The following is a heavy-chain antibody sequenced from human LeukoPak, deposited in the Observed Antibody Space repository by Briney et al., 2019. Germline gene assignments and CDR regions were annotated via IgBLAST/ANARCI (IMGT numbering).Heavy chain of an antibody. D-gene: IGHD4-17*01. J-gene: IGHJ4*02. CDR3: ARGQGTVTTH. Sequence: SETLSLTCAVYGGSFSGYYWSWIRQPPGKGLEWIGEINHSGSANYSPSLSSRVTITLDMSENQFSLKLTSVTAADTAVYYCARGQGTVTTHWGQGTPVTVSS. CDR1: GGSFSGYY. V-gene: IGHV4-34*01. CDR2: INHSGSA.